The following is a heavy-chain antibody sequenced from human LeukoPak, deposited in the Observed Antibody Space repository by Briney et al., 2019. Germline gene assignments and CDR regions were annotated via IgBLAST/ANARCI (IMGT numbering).Heavy chain of an antibody. D-gene: IGHD6-19*01. V-gene: IGHV3-30*02. CDR3: AKARHSSGWPNWLDP. Sequence: GGSLRLSCAASGFTFSSYDIHWVRQAPGQGLEWFALVRYDGNNKDYADSVKGRFTISRDNSKNTLYLQMNNLRVEDTAVYYCAKARHSSGWPNWLDPWGQGTLVTISS. CDR2: VRYDGNNK. J-gene: IGHJ5*02. CDR1: GFTFSSYD.